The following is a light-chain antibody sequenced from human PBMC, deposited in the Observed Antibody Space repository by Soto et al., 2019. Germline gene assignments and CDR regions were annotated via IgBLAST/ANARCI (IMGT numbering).Light chain of an antibody. Sequence: NVLTQSPGTLSLSPGQRATLSCRASQSLSGNYLAWYQQKPGQAPRVLIYRASIRATGISDRFSGSGSGTDFTLTISRLEPEDFEVYYCQHYGASPWTLGQGTKVDIK. CDR1: QSLSGNY. CDR3: QHYGASPWT. J-gene: IGKJ1*01. V-gene: IGKV3-20*01. CDR2: RAS.